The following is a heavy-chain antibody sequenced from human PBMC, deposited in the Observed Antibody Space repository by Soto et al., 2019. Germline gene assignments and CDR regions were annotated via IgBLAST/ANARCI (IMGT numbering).Heavy chain of an antibody. CDR2: IHYSGTT. CDR1: GCSITNTTYY. J-gene: IGHJ4*02. Sequence: KSSETLSLTCTVSGCSITNTTYYWGWIRQPPGKGLEWIGTIHYSGTTYYNPSLKSRVTISVDTSKNQLSLKLNSMTAADTAVFYCGRQYFDGSGSSIDYWGQGTLVTVSS. V-gene: IGHV4-39*01. D-gene: IGHD3-22*01. CDR3: GRQYFDGSGSSIDY.